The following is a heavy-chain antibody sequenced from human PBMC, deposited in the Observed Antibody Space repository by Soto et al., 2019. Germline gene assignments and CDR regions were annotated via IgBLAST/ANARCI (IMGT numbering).Heavy chain of an antibody. CDR2: INPSGGST. V-gene: IGHV1-46*01. CDR3: ARDYRDSSGSYYYYYYGMDV. Sequence: VKVSCKASGYTFTSYYMHWVRQAPGQGLEWMGIINPSGGSTSYAQKFQGRVTMTRDTSTSTVYMELSSLRSEDTAVYYCARDYRDSSGSYYYYYYGMDVWGQGTTVTVSS. D-gene: IGHD3-22*01. CDR1: GYTFTSYY. J-gene: IGHJ6*02.